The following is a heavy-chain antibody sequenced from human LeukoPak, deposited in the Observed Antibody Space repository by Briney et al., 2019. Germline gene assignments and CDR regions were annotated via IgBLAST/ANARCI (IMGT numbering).Heavy chain of an antibody. CDR3: ARDDSRGFAY. Sequence: PGGSLRLSCVASGFTLSRYWMHWVRQAPGKGLVWVSRINNDGSSTSYADSVKGRFTISRDNAKNTLYLQINSLRAEDTAVYYCARDDSRGFAYWGQGTLVTVSS. D-gene: IGHD2-21*01. J-gene: IGHJ4*02. V-gene: IGHV3-74*01. CDR1: GFTLSRYW. CDR2: INNDGSST.